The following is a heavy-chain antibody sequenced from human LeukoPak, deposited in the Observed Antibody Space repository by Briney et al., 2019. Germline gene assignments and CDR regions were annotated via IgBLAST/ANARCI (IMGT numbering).Heavy chain of an antibody. CDR1: GGSISSSSYY. CDR3: ARGDYGTFQH. CDR2: IYYSGNT. Sequence: PSETLSLTCTVSGGSISSSSYYWGWIRQPPGKGLEWIGSIYYSGNTYYNPSLKSRVTISVDTSKNQFSLKLSSVTAADTAVYYCARGDYGTFQHWGQGTVVTVSS. D-gene: IGHD4-17*01. J-gene: IGHJ1*01. V-gene: IGHV4-39*01.